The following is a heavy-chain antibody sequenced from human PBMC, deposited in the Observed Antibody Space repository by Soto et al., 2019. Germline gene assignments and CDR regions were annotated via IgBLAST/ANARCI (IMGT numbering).Heavy chain of an antibody. CDR2: ITSTGGDT. CDR3: KKAYSDRHQMDV. Sequence: GGSLRLSCATSGFTFSNFVMRWVRQTPGKGLEWVSTITSTGGDTYYTDSVKGRFTISRDNSKNTLYLQMSSLRAEDTALYYCKKAYSDRHQMDVWGQGTTVTVSS. CDR1: GFTFSNFV. J-gene: IGHJ6*02. D-gene: IGHD3-3*01. V-gene: IGHV3-23*01.